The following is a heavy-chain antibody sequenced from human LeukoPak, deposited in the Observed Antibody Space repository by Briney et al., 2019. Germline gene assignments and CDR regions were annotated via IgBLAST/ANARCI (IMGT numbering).Heavy chain of an antibody. D-gene: IGHD5-18*01. J-gene: IGHJ6*02. Sequence: ASVKVSCKASGYTFTSYDINWVRQATGQGLECMGWMNPNSGNTGYAQKFQGRVTMTRNTSISTAYMELSSLRSEDTAVYYCARGPPIQLWPRYYYYYYGMDVWGQGTTVTVSS. CDR1: GYTFTSYD. CDR3: ARGPPIQLWPRYYYYYYGMDV. CDR2: MNPNSGNT. V-gene: IGHV1-8*01.